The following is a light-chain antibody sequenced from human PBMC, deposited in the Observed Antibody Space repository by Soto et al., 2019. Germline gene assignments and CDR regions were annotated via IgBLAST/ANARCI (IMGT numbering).Light chain of an antibody. CDR1: QSVSSSY. Sequence: EIVLTQSPGTLSLSPGERATLSCRASQSVSSSYLAWYQQKPGQAPRLLIYGASSRATGIPDRFSGSGSGADFTLTISRLEPADFAVYYCQQYGSSPVTFGQGTRLEIK. CDR3: QQYGSSPVT. V-gene: IGKV3-20*01. CDR2: GAS. J-gene: IGKJ5*01.